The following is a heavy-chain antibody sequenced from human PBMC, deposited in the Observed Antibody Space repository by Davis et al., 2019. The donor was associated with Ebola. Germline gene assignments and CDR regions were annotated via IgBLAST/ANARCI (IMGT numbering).Heavy chain of an antibody. D-gene: IGHD2-2*02. V-gene: IGHV1-69*13. CDR3: ARDFRDCSSTSCYNYYYYYMDV. CDR1: GGTFSSYA. Sequence: SVKVSCKASGGTFSSYAISWVRQAPGQGLEWMGGIIPIFGTANYAQKFQGRVTITADESTSTAYMELSSLRSEDTAVYSCARDFRDCSSTSCYNYYYYYMDVWGKGTTVTVSS. CDR2: IIPIFGTA. J-gene: IGHJ6*03.